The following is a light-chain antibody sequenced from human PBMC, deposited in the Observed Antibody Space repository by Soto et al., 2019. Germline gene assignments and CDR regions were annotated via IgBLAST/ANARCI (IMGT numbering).Light chain of an antibody. CDR2: KAS. CDR1: ENINTW. Sequence: GDRVTITCRASENINTWLAWYQQQPGKAPQLLIYKASSLQSGAPPRFSGTGSGTEFTLTISSLQPDDFAIYYCQQYKSYWTFGQGTKVDIK. V-gene: IGKV1-5*03. J-gene: IGKJ1*01. CDR3: QQYKSYWT.